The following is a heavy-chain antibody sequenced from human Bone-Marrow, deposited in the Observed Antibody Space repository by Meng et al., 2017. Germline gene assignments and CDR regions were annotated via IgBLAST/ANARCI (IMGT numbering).Heavy chain of an antibody. J-gene: IGHJ6*02. V-gene: IGHV3-48*04. CDR1: GFTFSSYG. D-gene: IGHD6-13*01. CDR3: ARDGGSSSWYPLYYYYGMDV. CDR2: ISSSGSTI. Sequence: GESLKISCAASGFTFSSYGMHWVRQAPGKGLEWVSYISSSGSTIYYADSVKGRFTISRDNAKNSLYLQMNSLRAEDTAVYYCARDGGSSSWYPLYYYYGMDVWGQGTTVTVSS.